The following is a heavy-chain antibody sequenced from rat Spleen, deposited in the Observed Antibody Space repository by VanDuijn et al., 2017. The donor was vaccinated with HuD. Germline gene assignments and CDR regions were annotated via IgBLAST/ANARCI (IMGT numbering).Heavy chain of an antibody. J-gene: IGHJ1*01. V-gene: IGHV5-29*01. CDR3: TRAGYLRDWYFDF. Sequence: EVQLVASDGGLVQPGRSLKLSCAASGFTFSDFFMAWVRQAPAQGLEWVATISDDGTSTYYRDSVKGRFTISRDNAKSTICLQMDSLRSEDTAAYYCTRAGYLRDWYFDFWGPGTMVTVSS. D-gene: IGHD2-2*01. CDR1: GFTFSDFF. CDR2: ISDDGTST.